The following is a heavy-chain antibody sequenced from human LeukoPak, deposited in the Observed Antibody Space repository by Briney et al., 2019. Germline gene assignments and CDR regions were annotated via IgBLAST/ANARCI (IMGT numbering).Heavy chain of an antibody. V-gene: IGHV4-34*01. CDR3: ARGPHFYDSSGYYYRGNTDAFDI. CDR1: GGSISSYY. CDR2: INHSGST. D-gene: IGHD3-22*01. Sequence: SETLSLTCTVSGGSISSYYWSWIRQPPGKGLEWIGEINHSGSTNYNPSLKSRVTISVDTSKNQFSLKLSSVTAADTAVYYCARGPHFYDSSGYYYRGNTDAFDIWGQGTMVTVSS. J-gene: IGHJ3*02.